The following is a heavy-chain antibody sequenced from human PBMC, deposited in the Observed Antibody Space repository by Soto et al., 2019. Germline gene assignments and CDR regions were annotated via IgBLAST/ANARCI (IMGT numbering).Heavy chain of an antibody. J-gene: IGHJ4*02. CDR1: GFTFSDFA. V-gene: IGHV3-23*01. CDR3: SKMEGMDPWAYSFDY. Sequence: EVQVLESGGGLVQPGGSLRLSCAATGFTFSDFAMSWVRQSPGKGLEWVSRIYGGGNGPHYADSVKGRVTISRDNSKNTWYVAVNSLRADDTAVYYCSKMEGMDPWAYSFDYWGQGTLVTVSS. CDR2: IYGGGNGP. D-gene: IGHD2-2*03.